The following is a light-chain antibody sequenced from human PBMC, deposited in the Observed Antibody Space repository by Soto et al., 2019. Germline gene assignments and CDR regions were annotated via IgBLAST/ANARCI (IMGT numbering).Light chain of an antibody. CDR1: QGISSA. CDR3: QQFNNYPLT. Sequence: IQLTQSPSSLSASVGDRFSITCRASQGISSALAWYQQKPGKAPKXMIYDASSLESGVPSRFSGSGSGTDCTLTISSLQPEDSATYYCQQFNNYPLTFGQGTRLEI. CDR2: DAS. J-gene: IGKJ5*01. V-gene: IGKV1D-13*01.